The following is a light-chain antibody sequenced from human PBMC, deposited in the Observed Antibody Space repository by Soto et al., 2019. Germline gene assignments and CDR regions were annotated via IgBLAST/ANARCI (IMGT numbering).Light chain of an antibody. CDR1: SSDVGRYNL. Sequence: QSALTQPRSVSGSPGQSDTTSCTGTSSDVGRYNLVSWYQQHPGKAPRLMIYDVTKRPSGVPDRFSGSKSGNTASLTISGLQAEDEADYYCSSYAGTYTVFGGGTKLTVL. J-gene: IGLJ3*02. V-gene: IGLV2-11*01. CDR2: DVT. CDR3: SSYAGTYTV.